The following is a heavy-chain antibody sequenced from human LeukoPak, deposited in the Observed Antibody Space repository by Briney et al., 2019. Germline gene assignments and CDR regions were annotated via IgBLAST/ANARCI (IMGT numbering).Heavy chain of an antibody. D-gene: IGHD6-19*01. CDR1: GFTFSTYG. CDR2: ISYDGSNK. CDR3: ARVSSLAVAGFFDY. J-gene: IGHJ4*02. Sequence: GGSLRLSCAASGFTFSTYGMHWVRQAPGKGLEWVAVISYDGSNKYYADSVKGRFTISRDNSKNTLFLQMNSLRAEDTAVYYCARVSSLAVAGFFDYWGQGILVTVSS. V-gene: IGHV3-30*03.